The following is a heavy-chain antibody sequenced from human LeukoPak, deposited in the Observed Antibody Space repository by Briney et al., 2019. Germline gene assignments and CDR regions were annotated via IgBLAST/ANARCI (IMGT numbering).Heavy chain of an antibody. CDR3: ARGGGAEAFDI. V-gene: IGHV3-64D*06. CDR2: ISSNGGNT. J-gene: IGHJ3*02. CDR1: GFTFSSST. D-gene: IGHD2-21*01. Sequence: GGSLRLSCSASGFTFSSSTMHWVRQAPGKGLEYVSTISSNGGNTYYADSVKGRFTISRDNSRNTLYLQMSSLRVEDTAVYYCARGGGAEAFDIWGQGTMVTVSS.